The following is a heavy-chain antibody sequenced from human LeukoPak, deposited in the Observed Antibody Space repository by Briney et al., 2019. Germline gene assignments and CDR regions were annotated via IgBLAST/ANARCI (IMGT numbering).Heavy chain of an antibody. V-gene: IGHV3-48*03. J-gene: IGHJ6*03. Sequence: TGGSLRLSCEDSGFTFRSYEMNWVRQAPGKGLEWIAYLSSSGSAFSYADSVKGRFTISRDNAKNSLYLQMNSLRAEDTAVYYCARSGIAAAGTYYYYMDVWGKGTTVTVSS. D-gene: IGHD6-13*01. CDR1: GFTFRSYE. CDR2: LSSSGSAF. CDR3: ARSGIAAAGTYYYYMDV.